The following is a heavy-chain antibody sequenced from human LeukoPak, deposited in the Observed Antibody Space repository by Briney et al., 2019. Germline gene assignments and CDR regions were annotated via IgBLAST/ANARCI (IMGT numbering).Heavy chain of an antibody. D-gene: IGHD2-15*01. Sequence: GGSLRLSCAASGFTFSSYGMSWVRQAPGKGLEWVSAISGSGGSTYYADSVKGRFTISRDNSKNTLYLQMNSLRAEDTAVYYCAKDVVVAAVPTYNWFDPWGQGTLVTVSS. V-gene: IGHV3-23*01. J-gene: IGHJ5*02. CDR2: ISGSGGST. CDR3: AKDVVVAAVPTYNWFDP. CDR1: GFTFSSYG.